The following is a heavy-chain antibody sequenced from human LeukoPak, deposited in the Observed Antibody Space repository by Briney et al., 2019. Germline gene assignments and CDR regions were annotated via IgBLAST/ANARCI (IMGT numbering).Heavy chain of an antibody. CDR1: GFTFSTYG. Sequence: GGSLRLSCAASGFTFSTYGMHWVRQAPGKGLVWVSRLNTDGSTTDYADSVKGGFSISRDNAKNTLYLQMNSLRVEDTAVYYCARDQVLWWKPVGNFDLWGRGTLVTVSS. V-gene: IGHV3-74*01. J-gene: IGHJ2*01. D-gene: IGHD2-21*01. CDR3: ARDQVLWWKPVGNFDL. CDR2: LNTDGSTT.